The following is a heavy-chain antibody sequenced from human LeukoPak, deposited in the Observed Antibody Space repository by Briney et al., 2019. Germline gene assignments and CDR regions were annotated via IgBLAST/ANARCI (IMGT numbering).Heavy chain of an antibody. D-gene: IGHD2-21*01. J-gene: IGHJ6*02. Sequence: VASVKVSCKASGGTFSSYAISWVRQAPGQGLEWMGRIIPILGIANYAQKFQGRVTITADKSTSTAYMELSSLRSEDTAVYYCARASTVVVIAYYYYGMDVWGQGTTVTVSS. CDR1: GGTFSSYA. CDR3: ARASTVVVIAYYYYGMDV. V-gene: IGHV1-69*04. CDR2: IIPILGIA.